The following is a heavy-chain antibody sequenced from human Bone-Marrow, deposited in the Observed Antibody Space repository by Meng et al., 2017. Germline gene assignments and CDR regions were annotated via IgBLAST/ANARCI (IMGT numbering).Heavy chain of an antibody. D-gene: IGHD2-2*01. CDR1: GGSFSGYY. Sequence: QVQLQQWGAGRFKPSETLSLPCAVYGGSFSGYYWSWIRQPPGKGLEWIGEINHSGSTNYNPSLKSRVTMSVDTSKNQFSLKLSSVTAADTAVYYCARDCSSSSCSLDYWGQGTLVTVSS. V-gene: IGHV4-34*01. CDR3: ARDCSSSSCSLDY. CDR2: INHSGST. J-gene: IGHJ4*02.